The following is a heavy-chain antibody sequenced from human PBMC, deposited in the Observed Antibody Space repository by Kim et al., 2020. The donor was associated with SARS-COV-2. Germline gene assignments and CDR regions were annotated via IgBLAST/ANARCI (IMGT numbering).Heavy chain of an antibody. CDR2: IKQDGSEK. Sequence: GGSLRLSCAASGFTFSSYWMSWVRQAPGRGLEWVANIKQDGSEKYYVDSVKGRFTISRDNAKNSLYLQMNSLRAEDTAVYYCARESFNFWSGYSDYWGQGTLVTVSS. V-gene: IGHV3-7*01. CDR3: ARESFNFWSGYSDY. CDR1: GFTFSSYW. J-gene: IGHJ4*02. D-gene: IGHD3-3*01.